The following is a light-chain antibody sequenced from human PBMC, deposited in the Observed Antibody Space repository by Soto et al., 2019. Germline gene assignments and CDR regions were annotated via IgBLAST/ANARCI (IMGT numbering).Light chain of an antibody. V-gene: IGKV1-5*03. Sequence: DIQMTQSPSPLSASVGDRVTITCRASQDIGTWLAWYQQKPEKAPKVLIYRASHLESGVPSRFSASGSGTEFSLTINSLQADDFATYYCQQYHIYSWTFGQGTKVEIK. J-gene: IGKJ1*01. CDR2: RAS. CDR1: QDIGTW. CDR3: QQYHIYSWT.